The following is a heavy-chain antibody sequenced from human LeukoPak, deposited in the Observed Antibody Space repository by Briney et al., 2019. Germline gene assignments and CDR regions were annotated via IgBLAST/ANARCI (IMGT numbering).Heavy chain of an antibody. J-gene: IGHJ4*02. CDR3: AREGWNDALYFDY. V-gene: IGHV3-20*04. CDR1: GFTFDDYG. CDR2: INWNGGST. Sequence: PGGSLRLSCAASGFTFDDYGMSWVRQAPGKALEWVSGINWNGGSTGYADSVKGRFTISRDNAKNSLYLQMNSLSADDTALYYCAREGWNDALYFDYWGQGTLVTVSS. D-gene: IGHD1-1*01.